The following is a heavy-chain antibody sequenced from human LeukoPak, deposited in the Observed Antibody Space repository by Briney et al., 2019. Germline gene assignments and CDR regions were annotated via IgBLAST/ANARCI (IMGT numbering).Heavy chain of an antibody. CDR2: ISGSGGST. J-gene: IGHJ4*02. CDR1: GFTFSSYA. Sequence: ETGGSLRLSCAASGFTFSSYAMSWVRQAPGKGLEWVSAISGSGGSTYYADSVKGRFTISRDNSKNTLYLKMNSLRAEDTAVYYCAKAVAAAPRGGYFDYWGQGTLVTVSS. V-gene: IGHV3-23*01. D-gene: IGHD6-13*01. CDR3: AKAVAAAPRGGYFDY.